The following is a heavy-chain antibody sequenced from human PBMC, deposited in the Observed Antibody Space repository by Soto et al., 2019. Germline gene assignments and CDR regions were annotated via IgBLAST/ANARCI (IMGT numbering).Heavy chain of an antibody. D-gene: IGHD3-22*01. CDR2: ISGSGGST. Sequence: GGSLRLSCAASGFTFSSYAMSWVRQAPGKGLEWVSAISGSGGSTYYADSVKGRFTISRDNSKNTLYLQMNSLRAEDTAVYYCAKDWRTYYYDSSGYSYFDYWGQGTLVTVSS. J-gene: IGHJ4*02. CDR1: GFTFSSYA. CDR3: AKDWRTYYYDSSGYSYFDY. V-gene: IGHV3-23*01.